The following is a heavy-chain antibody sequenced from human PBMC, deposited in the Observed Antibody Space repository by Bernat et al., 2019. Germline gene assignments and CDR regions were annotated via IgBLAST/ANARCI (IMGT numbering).Heavy chain of an antibody. Sequence: EVQLLESGGDLVQPGGSLRLSCAASGFTFSSHAMSWVRQAPGKGLECVSAMSGSGGSTYYAASVDGRFTISRDNSKNTLYLQMNSLRAEDTAVYYCAKNIVVVPAAMGDGMDVWGQGTTVTVSS. CDR3: AKNIVVVPAAMGDGMDV. D-gene: IGHD2-2*01. CDR1: GFTFSSHA. CDR2: MSGSGGST. J-gene: IGHJ6*02. V-gene: IGHV3-23*01.